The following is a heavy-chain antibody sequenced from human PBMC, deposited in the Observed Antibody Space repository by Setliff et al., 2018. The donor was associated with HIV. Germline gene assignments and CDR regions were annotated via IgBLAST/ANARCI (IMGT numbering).Heavy chain of an antibody. J-gene: IGHJ6*03. V-gene: IGHV3-23*01. CDR3: ARISVASRYNSDMDV. CDR2: ITDSGAGT. CDR1: GFTFSNYI. Sequence: LRLSCAVSGFTFSNYIMDWIRQAPGRGLEWVSTITDSGAGTFYPDSVRGRFTISRDNSKNTLYLQMNSLRTEDTAVYYCARISVASRYNSDMDVWGKGTTVTVSS. D-gene: IGHD5-12*01.